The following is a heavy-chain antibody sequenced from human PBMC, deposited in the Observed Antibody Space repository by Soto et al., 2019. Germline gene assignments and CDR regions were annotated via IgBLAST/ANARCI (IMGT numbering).Heavy chain of an antibody. CDR3: ARGDADVFDGNGDQGRH. V-gene: IGHV3-74*01. CDR2: IKVDGSGT. Sequence: EVQLVESGGGLVQPGESLTLSCAASGFTFSSYWMHWVRQAPGKGLVWVSRIKVDGSGTYYADSVQGRFTISRDNAKNFLYLKMNWLRVEYTAVYFCARGDADVFDGNGDQGRHWGHGTLVSVSS. D-gene: IGHD2-21*02. J-gene: IGHJ4*01. CDR1: GFTFSSYW.